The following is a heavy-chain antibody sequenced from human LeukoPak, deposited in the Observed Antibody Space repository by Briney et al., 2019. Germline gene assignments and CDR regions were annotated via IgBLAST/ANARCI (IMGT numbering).Heavy chain of an antibody. CDR1: GGSISSYY. CDR3: ARERLAARHDAFDI. V-gene: IGHV4-59*01. Sequence: SETLSLTCTVSGGSISSYYWSWIRQPPGKGLEWIGYIYYSGSTNYNPSLKSRVTISVDTSKNQFSLKLSSVTAADTAVYYCARERLAARHDAFDIWGQGTMVTVSS. D-gene: IGHD6-6*01. J-gene: IGHJ3*02. CDR2: IYYSGST.